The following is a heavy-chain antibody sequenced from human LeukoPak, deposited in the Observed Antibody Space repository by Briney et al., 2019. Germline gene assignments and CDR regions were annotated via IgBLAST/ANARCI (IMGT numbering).Heavy chain of an antibody. V-gene: IGHV3-9*01. CDR3: AKDISGSQRGNFDY. Sequence: PGRSLSLSCAASGFTFDDYAMHWVRQAPGKGLEWVSGISWNSGSIGYADSVKGRFTISRDNAKNSLYLQMNSLRAEDTALYYCAKDISGSQRGNFDYWGQGTLVTVSS. CDR1: GFTFDDYA. J-gene: IGHJ4*02. CDR2: ISWNSGSI. D-gene: IGHD1-26*01.